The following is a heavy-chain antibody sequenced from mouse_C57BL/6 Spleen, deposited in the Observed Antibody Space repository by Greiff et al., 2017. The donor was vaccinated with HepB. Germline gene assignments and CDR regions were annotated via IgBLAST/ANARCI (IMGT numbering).Heavy chain of an antibody. CDR2: ISYDGSN. Sequence: EVKLVESGPGLVKPSQSLSLTCSVTGYSITSGYYWNWIRQFPGNKLEWMGYISYDGSNNYNPSLKNRISITRDTSKNQFFLKLNSVTTEDTATYYCARYDYDWDYYAMDYWGQGTSVTVSS. J-gene: IGHJ4*01. CDR3: ARYDYDWDYYAMDY. D-gene: IGHD2-4*01. V-gene: IGHV3-6*01. CDR1: GYSITSGYY.